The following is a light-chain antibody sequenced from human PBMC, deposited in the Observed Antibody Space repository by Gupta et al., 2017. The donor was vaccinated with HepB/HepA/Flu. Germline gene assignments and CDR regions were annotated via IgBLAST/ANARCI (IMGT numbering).Light chain of an antibody. CDR2: SNN. J-gene: IGLJ3*02. CDR3: AAWDDSLNGHWV. Sequence: QSVLTQPPSPSGTPGHRVTISCSGSSSNIGSNTVNWYQQLPGTAPKLLIYSNNQRPSGVPDRFSGSKSGTSASLAISGLQSEDEADYYCAAWDDSLNGHWVFGGGTKLTVL. CDR1: SSNIGSNT. V-gene: IGLV1-44*01.